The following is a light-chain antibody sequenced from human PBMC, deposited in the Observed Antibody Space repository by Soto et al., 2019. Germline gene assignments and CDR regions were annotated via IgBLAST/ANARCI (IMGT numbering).Light chain of an antibody. J-gene: IGKJ1*01. Sequence: EIVMTQSQGGMSVSPGERPTLSVSASQSVSSSYFAWYQQKPGQAPRLLIYGAFTRATGIPARFSGTGSGTKFTLSIICLLPDDFATYYCQHYNRYSEAFGQGTKVDI. CDR3: QHYNRYSEA. CDR2: GAF. CDR1: QSVSSSY. V-gene: IGKV3-15*01.